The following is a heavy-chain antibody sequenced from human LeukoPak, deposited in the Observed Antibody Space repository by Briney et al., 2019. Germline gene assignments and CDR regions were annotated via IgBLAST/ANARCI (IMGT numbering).Heavy chain of an antibody. CDR3: ARDVGSSGWFDP. J-gene: IGHJ5*02. CDR2: FYTSGST. CDR1: GGSISSAGYY. V-gene: IGHV4-61*02. Sequence: PSETLSLTCTVSGGSISSAGYYWSWIRQPAGKGLEWIGRFYTSGSTNYNPSLKSRVTISVDTSKNQFSLKLSSVTAADTAVYYCARDVGSSGWFDPWGQGTLVTVSS. D-gene: IGHD6-6*01.